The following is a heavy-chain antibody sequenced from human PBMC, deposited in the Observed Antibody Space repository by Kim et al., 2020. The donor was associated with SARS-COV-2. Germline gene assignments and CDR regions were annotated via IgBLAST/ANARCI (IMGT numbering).Heavy chain of an antibody. CDR3: ARAIYYDSSGYSY. Sequence: NPSLKSRVSISVDTSKNQFSLRLSSVTAADTAVYYCARAIYYDSSGYSYWGQGTLVTVSS. J-gene: IGHJ4*02. V-gene: IGHV4-34*01. D-gene: IGHD3-22*01.